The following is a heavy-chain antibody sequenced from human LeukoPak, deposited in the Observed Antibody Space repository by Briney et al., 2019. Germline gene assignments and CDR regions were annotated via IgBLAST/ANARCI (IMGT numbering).Heavy chain of an antibody. V-gene: IGHV4-34*01. D-gene: IGHD3-9*01. CDR3: ARGVEGDILN. CDR1: GGSFSGYY. CDR2: INHSGST. Sequence: PSETLSLTCAVYGGSFSGYYWSWILQPPGKGLEWIGEINHSGSTNYNPSLKSRVTISVDTSKNQFSLKLSSVTAADTAVYYCARGVEGDILNWGQGTLVTVSS. J-gene: IGHJ4*02.